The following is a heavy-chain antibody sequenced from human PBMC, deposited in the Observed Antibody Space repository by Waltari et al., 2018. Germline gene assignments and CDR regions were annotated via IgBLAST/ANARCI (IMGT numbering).Heavy chain of an antibody. CDR2: IWYDGSNK. J-gene: IGHJ4*02. CDR1: GFTFSSYG. D-gene: IGHD6-19*01. V-gene: IGHV3-33*01. Sequence: QVQLVESGGGVVQPGRSLRLSCAASGFTFSSYGMHWVRQAPGKGLEWVAVIWYDGSNKYYADSVKGRFTISRDNSKNTLYLRMNSLRAEDTAVYYCARGSSGLFDYWGQGTLVTVSS. CDR3: ARGSSGLFDY.